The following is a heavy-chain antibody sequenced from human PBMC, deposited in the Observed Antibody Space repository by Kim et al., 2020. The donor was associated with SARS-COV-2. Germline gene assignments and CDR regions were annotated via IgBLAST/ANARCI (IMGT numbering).Heavy chain of an antibody. Sequence: TNHHPSLKRRVTISVDTPKNQFSLQLCSVAAADTAVYYCARGRRGYPIDYWGQGTLVTVSS. V-gene: IGHV4-34*13. CDR3: ARGRRGYPIDY. J-gene: IGHJ4*02. D-gene: IGHD6-25*01. CDR2: T.